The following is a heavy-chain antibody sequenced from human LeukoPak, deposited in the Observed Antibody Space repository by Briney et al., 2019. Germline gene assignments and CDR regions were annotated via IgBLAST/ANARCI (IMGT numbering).Heavy chain of an antibody. CDR1: GFTFDDYG. Sequence: GGSLRLSCAASGFTFDDYGMSWVRQAPGKGLEWVSAISGSGGSTYYADSVKGRFTISRDNSKNTLYLQMNSLRAEDTAVYYCAKGAWGYDSSGYYRDYFDYWGQGTLVTVSS. J-gene: IGHJ4*02. V-gene: IGHV3-23*01. CDR2: ISGSGGST. D-gene: IGHD3-22*01. CDR3: AKGAWGYDSSGYYRDYFDY.